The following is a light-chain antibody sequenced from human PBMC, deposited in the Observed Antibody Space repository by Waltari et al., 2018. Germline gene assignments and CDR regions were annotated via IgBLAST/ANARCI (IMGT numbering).Light chain of an antibody. CDR1: SSDVGGSNY. V-gene: IGLV2-11*01. J-gene: IGLJ3*02. CDR2: DVS. Sequence: QSALTQPRSVSGSPGQSVTISCTGTSSDVGGSNYVSWYQPHPGKAPKLMIYDVSKRPSGVPDRFSGSKSGNTASLTISGLQAEDEADYYCCSYAGSYTYWVFGGGTKLTVL. CDR3: CSYAGSYTYWV.